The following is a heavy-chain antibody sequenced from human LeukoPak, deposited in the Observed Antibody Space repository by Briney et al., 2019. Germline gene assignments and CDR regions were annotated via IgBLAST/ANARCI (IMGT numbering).Heavy chain of an antibody. CDR2: INSDGSST. CDR3: ARDRAHSYGEFDY. V-gene: IGHV3-74*01. J-gene: IGHJ4*02. CDR1: GFTFSGYW. D-gene: IGHD5-18*01. Sequence: PGGSLRLSXAASGFTFSGYWMHWVCQAPGKGLVWVSRINSDGSSTTYADSVKGRFTLSRDNAKNTLYLQMNSLRAEDTAVYYYARDRAHSYGEFDYWGQGTLVSVSS.